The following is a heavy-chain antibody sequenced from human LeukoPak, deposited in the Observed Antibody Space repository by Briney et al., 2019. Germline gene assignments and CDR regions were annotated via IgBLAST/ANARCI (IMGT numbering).Heavy chain of an antibody. J-gene: IGHJ4*02. D-gene: IGHD3-22*01. CDR1: GFTFSSFA. Sequence: GGSLRLSCAASGFTFSSFAMHWVRQAPGKGLEYASAISSNGGSTYYANSVKGRFTISRDNSKNTLYLQMGSLRPEDMAVYYCARSVVVITAPFDYWGQGTLVTVSS. V-gene: IGHV3-64*01. CDR2: ISSNGGST. CDR3: ARSVVVITAPFDY.